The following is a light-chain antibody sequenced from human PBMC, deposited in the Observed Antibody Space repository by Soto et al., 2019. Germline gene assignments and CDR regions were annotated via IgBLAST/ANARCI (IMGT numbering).Light chain of an antibody. CDR2: GAS. J-gene: IGKJ1*01. CDR3: QQYNNWPRT. Sequence: EIVVTQSTATLSVSPGDIATLSCRASQSVSRNLAWYQQKPGQAPRLLIIGASTRATDIPARFSGSVSGTAFTLTISSLQSEEFAVYYCQQYNNWPRTFGKGTNVEIK. CDR1: QSVSRN. V-gene: IGKV3-15*01.